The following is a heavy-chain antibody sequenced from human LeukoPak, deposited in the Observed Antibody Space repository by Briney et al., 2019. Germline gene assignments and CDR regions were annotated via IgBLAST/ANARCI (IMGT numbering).Heavy chain of an antibody. CDR1: GFPFSTYA. CDR2: IRESGGST. V-gene: IGHV3-23*01. D-gene: IGHD3-10*01. J-gene: IGHJ4*02. CDR3: VKKYGSGVSYPFDY. Sequence: PAGSLRLSCAASGFPFSTYAMSWVRQAPGMGLEWVTGIRESGGSTYYADSVKGRFTISRDNSKNTLYLQMNSLRAEDTAVYYCVKKYGSGVSYPFDYWGQGTLVTVCS.